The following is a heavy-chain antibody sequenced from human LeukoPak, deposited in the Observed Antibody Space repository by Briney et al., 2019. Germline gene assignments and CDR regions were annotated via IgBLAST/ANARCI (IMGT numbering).Heavy chain of an antibody. Sequence: PGGSLRLSCAASGFTFSDYYMSWIRQAPGKGLEWVSYISSSGSTIYYADSVKGRFTISRDNAKNSLYLQMNSLRAEDTAVYYCARRDSSYDSSGLPDYWGQGTLVTVSS. CDR3: ARRDSSYDSSGLPDY. J-gene: IGHJ4*02. CDR1: GFTFSDYY. D-gene: IGHD3-22*01. CDR2: ISSSGSTI. V-gene: IGHV3-11*01.